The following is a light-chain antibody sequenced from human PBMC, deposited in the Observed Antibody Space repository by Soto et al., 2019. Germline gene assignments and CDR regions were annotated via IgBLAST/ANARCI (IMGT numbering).Light chain of an antibody. Sequence: DIQMTQSPSSVSASVGDRVTITCRASQDISSWVAWYQQKPGKAPKLLISAASSMQSGVPRRFSGSGSGTDFTLSISSLQPEDFAPYFCQQGDSFPFTFGGGTKVDIK. J-gene: IGKJ4*01. CDR3: QQGDSFPFT. CDR2: AAS. CDR1: QDISSW. V-gene: IGKV1-12*01.